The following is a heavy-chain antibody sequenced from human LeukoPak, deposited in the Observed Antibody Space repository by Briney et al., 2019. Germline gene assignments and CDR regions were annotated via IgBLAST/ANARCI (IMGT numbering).Heavy chain of an antibody. CDR2: IYYSGST. CDR3: ARGIMVRGVIEYNWFDP. D-gene: IGHD3-10*01. CDR1: GGSISSGGYY. V-gene: IGHV4-31*03. Sequence: SETLSLTCTVSGGSISSGGYYWRWIRQHPGKGLEWIGYIYYSGSTYYNPSLKSRVTISVDTSKNQFSLKLSSVTAADTAVYYCARGIMVRGVIEYNWFDPWGQGTLVTVSS. J-gene: IGHJ5*02.